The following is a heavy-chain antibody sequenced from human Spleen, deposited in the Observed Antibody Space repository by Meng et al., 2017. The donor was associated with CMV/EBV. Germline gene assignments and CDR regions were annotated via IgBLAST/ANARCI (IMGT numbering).Heavy chain of an antibody. CDR3: AKDWLVRMELLDHYIQH. CDR1: GLTFSSDA. D-gene: IGHD1-26*01. Sequence: GGSLRLSCAASGLTFSSDAMSWVRQAPGKGLEWVSAISGSGGSTYYADSVKGRFTISRDNSKNTLYLQMNSLRAEDTAVYYCAKDWLVRMELLDHYIQHWGQGTMVTVSS. CDR2: ISGSGGST. V-gene: IGHV3-23*01. J-gene: IGHJ1*01.